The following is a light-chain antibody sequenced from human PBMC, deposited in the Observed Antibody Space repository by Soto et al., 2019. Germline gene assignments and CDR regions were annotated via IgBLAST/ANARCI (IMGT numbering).Light chain of an antibody. CDR3: AAWDDSLNGYV. Sequence: QSVLTQPPSASGTPGQRVTISCSGGSSNIESNTVNWYQQLPGTAPKLLIYSHNQRPSGVPDRFSGSKSGTSASLAISGLQSEDEADYYCAAWDDSLNGYVFGIGTKLTVL. V-gene: IGLV1-44*01. CDR2: SHN. J-gene: IGLJ1*01. CDR1: SSNIESNT.